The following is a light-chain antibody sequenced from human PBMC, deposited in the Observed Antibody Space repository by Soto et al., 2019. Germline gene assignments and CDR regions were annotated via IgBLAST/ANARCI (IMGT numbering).Light chain of an antibody. CDR3: QQYGSSLIT. CDR1: QSVSSSY. Sequence: EIVLTQSPGTLSLSPGERATLSCRASQSVSSSYLAWYQQKPGQDPRLLIYGASSRATGIPDRFSGSGSGTDFTLTISRLEPEDFAVYYCQQYGSSLITFGPGTKVDIK. J-gene: IGKJ3*01. CDR2: GAS. V-gene: IGKV3-20*01.